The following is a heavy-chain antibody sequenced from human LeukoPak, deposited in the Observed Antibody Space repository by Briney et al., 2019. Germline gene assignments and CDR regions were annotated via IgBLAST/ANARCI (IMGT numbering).Heavy chain of an antibody. CDR2: IAHTGST. CDR1: GDSVSSSHW. V-gene: IGHV4-4*02. Sequence: PSGTLSLTCAVSGDSVSSSHWWRWVRQPPGKGLEWIGEIAHTGSTKYTPSLRSRASISIDWSKNQFSLNLTSVTAADAATYFCARLVVYNWTPRAFDVWGQGTMVTVSS. J-gene: IGHJ3*01. D-gene: IGHD1-20*01. CDR3: ARLVVYNWTPRAFDV.